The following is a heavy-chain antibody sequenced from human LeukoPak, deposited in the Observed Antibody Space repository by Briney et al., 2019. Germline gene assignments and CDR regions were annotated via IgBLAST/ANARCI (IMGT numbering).Heavy chain of an antibody. J-gene: IGHJ3*02. V-gene: IGHV4-4*07. CDR2: IYTSGST. CDR3: ARESRHYDILTGYWNDAFGI. D-gene: IGHD3-9*01. CDR1: GGSISSYY. Sequence: PSETLSLTCTVSGGSISSYYWSWIRQPAGKGLEWIGRIYTSGSTNYNPSLKSRVTMSVDTSKNQFSLKLSSVTAADTAVYYCARESRHYDILTGYWNDAFGIWGQGTMVTVSS.